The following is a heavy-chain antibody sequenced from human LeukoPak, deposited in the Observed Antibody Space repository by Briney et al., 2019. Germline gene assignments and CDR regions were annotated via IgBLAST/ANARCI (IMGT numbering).Heavy chain of an antibody. CDR2: IWYDGSNK. Sequence: GGSLRLSCAASGFTFSSYGPHWVRQAPGNGLEWVAAIWYDGSNKYYADSVKGRFTISRDNSKNTLYLQMNSLRAEDTAVYYCASGSRAFYYYAMDVWGQGTTVTVSS. CDR1: GFTFSSYG. V-gene: IGHV3-33*01. J-gene: IGHJ6*02. CDR3: ASGSRAFYYYAMDV. D-gene: IGHD3-10*01.